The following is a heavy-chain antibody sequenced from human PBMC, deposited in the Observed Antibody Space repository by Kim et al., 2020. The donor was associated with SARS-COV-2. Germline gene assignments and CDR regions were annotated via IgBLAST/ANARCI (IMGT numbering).Heavy chain of an antibody. D-gene: IGHD3-10*01. V-gene: IGHV4-39*01. CDR3: AINSLWFGEDNWFDP. J-gene: IGHJ5*02. CDR2: IYYSGST. Sequence: SETLSLTCTVSGGSISSSSYYWGWIRQPPGKGLEWIGSIYYSGSTYYNPSLKSRVTISVDTSKNQFSLKLSSVTAADTAVYYCAINSLWFGEDNWFDPWGQATLLTVSS. CDR1: GGSISSSSYY.